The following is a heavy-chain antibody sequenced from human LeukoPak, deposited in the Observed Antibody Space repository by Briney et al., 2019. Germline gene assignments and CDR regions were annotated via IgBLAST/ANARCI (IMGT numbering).Heavy chain of an antibody. V-gene: IGHV5-51*01. Sequence: GESLKISCKGSGYSFTSYWIGWVRQMPGKGLEWMGIIYPGDSDTRYSPSFQGQVTISADKSISTAYLQWSSLKASDTAMYYCARATVTRGPYYYYYMDVWGKGTTVTVSS. J-gene: IGHJ6*03. D-gene: IGHD4-11*01. CDR1: GYSFTSYW. CDR2: IYPGDSDT. CDR3: ARATVTRGPYYYYYMDV.